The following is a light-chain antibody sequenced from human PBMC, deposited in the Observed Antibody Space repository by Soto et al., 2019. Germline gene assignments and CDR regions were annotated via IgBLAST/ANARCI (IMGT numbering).Light chain of an antibody. CDR1: QSVSSSY. CDR3: QQYDKWPRT. J-gene: IGKJ1*01. CDR2: GAS. V-gene: IGKV3-15*01. Sequence: VFTPFTRTLFLSPFDRATLSCRASQSVSSSYLAWYQQKPGQAPRLLIYGASTRATAVPARFTAGGSGTEFTLTISSLQSDDLAVYYCQQYDKWPRTFGQGAKVDNK.